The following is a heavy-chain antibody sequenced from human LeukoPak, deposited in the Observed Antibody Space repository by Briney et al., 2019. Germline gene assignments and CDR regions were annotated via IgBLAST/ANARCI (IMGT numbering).Heavy chain of an antibody. D-gene: IGHD3-10*01. Sequence: GGSLRLSCAASGFTFGTYGLDWVRQAPGKGLEWVSAISASGDHTYYADSVKGRFSISRDNFKNTLYLQMNSLRAEDTALYYCAKEMGSSQPFDYWGQGTLVTVSS. CDR2: ISASGDHT. CDR1: GFTFGTYG. V-gene: IGHV3-23*01. J-gene: IGHJ4*02. CDR3: AKEMGSSQPFDY.